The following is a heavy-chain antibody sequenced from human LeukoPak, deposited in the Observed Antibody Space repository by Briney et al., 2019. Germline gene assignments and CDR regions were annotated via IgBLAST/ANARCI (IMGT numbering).Heavy chain of an antibody. J-gene: IGHJ4*02. V-gene: IGHV1-24*01. D-gene: IGHD3-10*01. CDR1: EYTFSNYG. Sequence: ASVKVPCKASEYTFSNYGITWVRQAPGQGLEWMGGFDPEDGETIYAQKFQGRVTMTEDTSTDTAYMELSSLRSEDTAVYYCATPLHYYGSGSYYIFDYWGQGTLVTVSS. CDR3: ATPLHYYGSGSYYIFDY. CDR2: FDPEDGET.